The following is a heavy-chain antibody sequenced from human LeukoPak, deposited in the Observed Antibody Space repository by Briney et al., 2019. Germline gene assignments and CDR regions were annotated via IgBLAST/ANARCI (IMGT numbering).Heavy chain of an antibody. CDR2: IYYSGST. D-gene: IGHD3-10*02. J-gene: IGHJ4*02. Sequence: PSETLSLTCTVSGGSISSYYWSWIRQPPGKGLEWIGYIYYSGSTNYNPSLKSRVTISVDTSKNQFSLKLSSVTAADTAVYYCARSPVTTFFDYWGQGTLVTVSS. CDR3: ARSPVTTFFDY. CDR1: GGSISSYY. V-gene: IGHV4-59*01.